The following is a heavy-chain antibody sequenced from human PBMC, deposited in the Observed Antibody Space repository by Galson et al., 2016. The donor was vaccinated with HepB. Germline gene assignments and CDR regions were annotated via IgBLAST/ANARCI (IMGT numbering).Heavy chain of an antibody. CDR3: ARDYEDRSYYGSGTYQPSN. CDR2: INPSGGST. Sequence: SVKVSCKASGYTFTSYYMHWVRQAPGQGLEWMGIINPSGGSTNYAQKFQGRVTMTRDTSTSTVYMELSSLRSEDTAVYYCARDYEDRSYYGSGTYQPSNWGQGTLVTVSS. D-gene: IGHD3-10*01. J-gene: IGHJ4*02. V-gene: IGHV1-46*01. CDR1: GYTFTSYY.